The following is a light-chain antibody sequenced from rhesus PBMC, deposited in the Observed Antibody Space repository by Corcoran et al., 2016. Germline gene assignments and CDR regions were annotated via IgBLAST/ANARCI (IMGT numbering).Light chain of an antibody. J-gene: IGKJ1*01. V-gene: IGKV1-22*01. Sequence: DIQMTQSPSSLSASVGDTVTITCRASQSISSWLAWYQQQPVKAPKLLIYKASTLQSGVPSSFSGSGSGTDFTLTISSLQSEDFATYYCQQYSSSPWTFGQGTKVEIK. CDR3: QQYSSSPWT. CDR2: KAS. CDR1: QSISSW.